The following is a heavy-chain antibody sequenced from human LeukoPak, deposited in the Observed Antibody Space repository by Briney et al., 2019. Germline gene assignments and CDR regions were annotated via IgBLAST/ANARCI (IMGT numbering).Heavy chain of an antibody. D-gene: IGHD3-10*01. V-gene: IGHV3-30*18. CDR2: ISHGGTNE. CDR3: AKDVDPFGSGSYVEGFDY. CDR1: GFTFSSYG. Sequence: PGGTLRLSCAASGFTFSSYGMHWIRQAPGKGLEWVAVISHGGTNEYYADSVKGRFTISRDNSKNTLYVQMSSLRAEDTAVYYCAKDVDPFGSGSYVEGFDYWGQGTLVTVSS. J-gene: IGHJ4*02.